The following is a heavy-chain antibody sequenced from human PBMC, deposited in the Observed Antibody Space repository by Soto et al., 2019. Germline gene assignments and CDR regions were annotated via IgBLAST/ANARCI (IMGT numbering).Heavy chain of an antibody. D-gene: IGHD3-16*02. V-gene: IGHV3-15*01. Sequence: GGSLRLSCAASGFTFSNAWMSWVRQAPGKGLEWVGRIKSKTDGGTTDYAAPEKGRFTISRDDSKNTLYLQMNSLKTEDTAVYYCTTDVSRGRYDYIWGSYRPNWFDPWGQGTLVTVSS. CDR2: IKSKTDGGTT. CDR1: GFTFSNAW. J-gene: IGHJ5*02. CDR3: TTDVSRGRYDYIWGSYRPNWFDP.